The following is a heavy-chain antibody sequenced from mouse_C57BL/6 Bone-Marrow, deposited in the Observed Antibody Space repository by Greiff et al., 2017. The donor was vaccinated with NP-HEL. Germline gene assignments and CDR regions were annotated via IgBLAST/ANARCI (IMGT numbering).Heavy chain of an antibody. CDR3: ARGTYYGNYEDYYAMDY. V-gene: IGHV1-59*01. CDR1: GYTFTSYW. CDR2: IDPSDSYT. D-gene: IGHD2-10*01. Sequence: QVQLQQPGAELVRPGTSVKLSCKASGYTFTSYWMHWVKQRPVQGLEWIGVIDPSDSYTNYNQKFKGKATLTVDTSSSTAYMQLSSLTSEDSAVYYCARGTYYGNYEDYYAMDYWGQGTSVTVSS. J-gene: IGHJ4*01.